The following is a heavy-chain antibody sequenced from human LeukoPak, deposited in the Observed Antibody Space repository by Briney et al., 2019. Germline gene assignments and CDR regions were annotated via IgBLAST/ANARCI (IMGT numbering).Heavy chain of an antibody. Sequence: GGSLRLSCAASGFTFSSYSMNWVRQAPGKGLEWVSSISSSSSYIYYADSVKGRFTISRDNAKNSLYLQMNSLRAEDTAVYYCARDFWEDTYYYDSSGPIVYWSQGTLVTVSS. CDR2: ISSSSSYI. CDR1: GFTFSSYS. J-gene: IGHJ4*02. CDR3: ARDFWEDTYYYDSSGPIVY. V-gene: IGHV3-21*01. D-gene: IGHD3-22*01.